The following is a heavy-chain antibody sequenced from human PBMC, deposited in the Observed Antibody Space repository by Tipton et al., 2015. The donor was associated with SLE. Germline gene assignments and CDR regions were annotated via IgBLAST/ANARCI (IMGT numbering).Heavy chain of an antibody. CDR3: ARDRQPRGYYYYGMDV. V-gene: IGHV4-61*09. J-gene: IGHJ6*02. CDR1: GGSFSSSSYY. CDR2: IYTSGST. D-gene: IGHD3-10*01. Sequence: TLSLTCAVYGGSFSSSSYYWSWIRQPAGKGLEWIGYIYTSGSTNYNPSLKSRVTISVDTSKNQFSLKLSSVTAADTAVYYCARDRQPRGYYYYGMDVWGQGTTVTVSS.